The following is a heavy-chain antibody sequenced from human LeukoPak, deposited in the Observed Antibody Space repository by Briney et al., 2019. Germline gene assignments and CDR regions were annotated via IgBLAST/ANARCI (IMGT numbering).Heavy chain of an antibody. Sequence: GASVKVSCKASGYTFTGYYMHWVRQAPGQGLEWMGWINPNSGGTNYAQKFQGRVTMTRDTSISTAYMELSRLRSDDTAVYYCGSSGYYWGSEAPFDYWGQGTLVTVSS. J-gene: IGHJ4*02. V-gene: IGHV1-2*02. CDR2: INPNSGGT. CDR3: GSSGYYWGSEAPFDY. D-gene: IGHD3-22*01. CDR1: GYTFTGYY.